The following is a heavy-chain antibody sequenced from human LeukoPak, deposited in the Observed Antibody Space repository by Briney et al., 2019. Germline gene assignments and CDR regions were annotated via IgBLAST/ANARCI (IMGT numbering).Heavy chain of an antibody. CDR3: ARKEVRIVATFVVYWYFDL. D-gene: IGHD5-12*01. CDR1: GGSISSSNW. CDR2: VYHSGST. V-gene: IGHV4-4*02. Sequence: SGTLSLTCAVSGGSISSSNWWSWVRQPPGKGLEWIGEVYHSGSTNYNPSLKSRVTISVDKSKNQFSLKLTSVTAADTAVYYCARKEVRIVATFVVYWYFDLWGRGTLVTVSS. J-gene: IGHJ2*01.